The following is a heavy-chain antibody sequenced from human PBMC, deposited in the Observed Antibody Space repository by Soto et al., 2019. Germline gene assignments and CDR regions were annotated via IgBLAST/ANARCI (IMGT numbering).Heavy chain of an antibody. CDR3: ARGGGRRNDYYCGMDV. J-gene: IGHJ6*01. CDR1: GYTFTSYY. V-gene: IGHV1-46*01. D-gene: IGHD3-10*01. CDR2: INPSGGST. Sequence: ASVKVSCKASGYTFTSYYMHWVRQAPGQGLEWMGIINPSGGSTSYAQKFQGRVTMTRDTSTSTVYMELSSLRSEDTAVYYCARGGGRRNDYYCGMDVWGQGTTVTVSS.